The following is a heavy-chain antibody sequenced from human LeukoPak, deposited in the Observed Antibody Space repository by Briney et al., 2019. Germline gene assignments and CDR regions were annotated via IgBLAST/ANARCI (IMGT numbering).Heavy chain of an antibody. CDR3: AKWVGHSRAYNWFDP. D-gene: IGHD6-13*01. Sequence: GGSLRLSCAASGFTFSSYATSWVRQAPGKGLEWVSAISGSGGSTYYADSVKGRFTISRDNSKNTLYLQMNSLRAEDTAVYYCAKWVGHSRAYNWFDPWGQGTLVTVSS. V-gene: IGHV3-23*01. CDR1: GFTFSSYA. CDR2: ISGSGGST. J-gene: IGHJ5*02.